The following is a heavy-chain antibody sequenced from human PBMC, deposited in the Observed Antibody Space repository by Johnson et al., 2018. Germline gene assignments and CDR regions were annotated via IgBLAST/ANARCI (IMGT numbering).Heavy chain of an antibody. CDR2: IRSNSDII. V-gene: IGHV3-48*02. Sequence: VQLVQSGGGLVQPGGSLRLSCAASGFTFSTYSMGWVRQTSGKGLEWISYIRSNSDIIYYADSVKGRFTISRDNAKNSRYLQMNSLRDEDTAVYYCARFPPRDKNSYYGMDVGGQGTTVTVCS. CDR1: GFTFSTYS. CDR3: ARFPPRDKNSYYGMDV. J-gene: IGHJ6*02.